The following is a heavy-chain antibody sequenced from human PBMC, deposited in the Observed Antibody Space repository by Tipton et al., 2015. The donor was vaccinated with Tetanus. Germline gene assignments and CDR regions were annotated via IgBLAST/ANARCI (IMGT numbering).Heavy chain of an antibody. CDR2: ISNGNP. D-gene: IGHD5-24*01. Sequence: TLSLTCTVSRGPISSYYWSWIRQPAGKGLEWIGHISNGNPDYSPSLKNRVTLSVDLSKNEFSLKLRSVTAADTGVYYCARGITDGYNRRFDYGGQGTLVAVSP. V-gene: IGHV4-4*07. CDR1: RGPISSYY. CDR3: ARGITDGYNRRFDY. J-gene: IGHJ4*02.